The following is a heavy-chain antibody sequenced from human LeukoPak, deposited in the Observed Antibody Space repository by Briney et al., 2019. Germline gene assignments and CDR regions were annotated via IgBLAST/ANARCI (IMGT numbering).Heavy chain of an antibody. V-gene: IGHV4-34*01. CDR1: GGSFSGYY. D-gene: IGHD6-13*01. CDR3: ARQPGSSWYAGAFDI. CDR2: INHSGST. Sequence: SETLSLTCAVYGGSFSGYYWSWIRQPPGKGLEWIGEINHSGSTNYNPSLKSRVTISVDTSKNQFSLKLSSVTAADTAVYYCARQPGSSWYAGAFDIWGQGTMVTVSS. J-gene: IGHJ3*02.